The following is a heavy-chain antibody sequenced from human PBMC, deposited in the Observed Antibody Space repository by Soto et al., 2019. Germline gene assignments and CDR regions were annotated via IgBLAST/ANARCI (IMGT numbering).Heavy chain of an antibody. D-gene: IGHD3-9*01. CDR1: GGSFSGYY. CDR3: ARGRVLRYFDSRSGYFDY. J-gene: IGHJ4*02. CDR2: INHSGST. Sequence: SETLSLTCAVYGGSFSGYYWSWIRQPPGKGLEWIGEINHSGSTNYNPSLKSRVTISVDTSKNQFSLKLSSVTAADTAVYYCARGRVLRYFDSRSGYFDYWGQGTLVTV. V-gene: IGHV4-34*01.